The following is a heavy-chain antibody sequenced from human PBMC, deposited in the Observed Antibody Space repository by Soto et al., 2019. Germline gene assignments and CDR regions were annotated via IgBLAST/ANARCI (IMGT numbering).Heavy chain of an antibody. CDR1: GFTFSSYG. CDR3: AKHDFWTLYNTGLDS. CDR2: ISYDGSNK. D-gene: IGHD3-3*01. V-gene: IGHV3-30-3*02. J-gene: IGHJ4*02. Sequence: LRLSCAASGFTFSSYGMHWVRQAPGKGLEWVAVISYDGSNKYYADSVKGRFTISRDNSKNTVYVQMNSLRAEDTAVYYCAKHDFWTLYNTGLDSWGQG.